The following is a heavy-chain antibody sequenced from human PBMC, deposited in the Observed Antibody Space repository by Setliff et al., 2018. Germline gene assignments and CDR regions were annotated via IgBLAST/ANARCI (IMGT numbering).Heavy chain of an antibody. CDR2: ISWNSGSI. J-gene: IGHJ6*03. V-gene: IGHV3-9*01. Sequence: LRLSCAASGFTFDDYAMHWVRQAPGKGLEWVSGISWNSGSIGYVDSVKGRFTISRDNAKNTLYLQMNSLRAEDTAVYYCARAKPHYYDSSGYYEGSMDVWGKGTTVTVSS. CDR1: GFTFDDYA. D-gene: IGHD3-22*01. CDR3: ARAKPHYYDSSGYYEGSMDV.